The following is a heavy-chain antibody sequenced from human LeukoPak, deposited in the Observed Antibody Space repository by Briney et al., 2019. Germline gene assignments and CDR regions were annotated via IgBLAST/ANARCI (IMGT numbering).Heavy chain of an antibody. CDR3: AMNWNCDY. Sequence: GGSLRLSCSASGXTFSGYAMLWVRQAPGKGLASVSAISNSGGSTYYADSVKGRFTISRDNSDNTLYLQMSSLRPEDTAVYYCAMNWNCDYWGHGTLVTVSS. V-gene: IGHV3-64D*09. D-gene: IGHD1-1*01. J-gene: IGHJ4*01. CDR1: GXTFSGYA. CDR2: ISNSGGST.